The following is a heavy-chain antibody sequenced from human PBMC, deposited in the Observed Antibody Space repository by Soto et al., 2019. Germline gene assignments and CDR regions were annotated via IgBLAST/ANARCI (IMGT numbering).Heavy chain of an antibody. J-gene: IGHJ4*02. D-gene: IGHD3-22*01. CDR3: ARAFDDSSGSDGGLGY. CDR2: MYYTGST. CDR1: GGSIGSGDYY. Sequence: PSETLSLTCTVSGGSIGSGDYYLSWIRQPPGKGLEWIGYMYYTGSTYYNPSLKSRVTISVDASKNQFYLKLSSVTDADTAVYYCARAFDDSSGSDGGLGYWGQGTLVTVSS. V-gene: IGHV4-30-4*01.